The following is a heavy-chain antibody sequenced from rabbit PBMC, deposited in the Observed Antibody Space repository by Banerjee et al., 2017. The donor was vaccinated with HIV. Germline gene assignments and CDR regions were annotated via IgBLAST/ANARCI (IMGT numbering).Heavy chain of an antibody. D-gene: IGHD6-1*01. J-gene: IGHJ4*01. CDR1: GFDLSSNYW. CDR3: GRYGSGGAIDFNL. CDR2: IYTGNGGT. V-gene: IGHV1S40*01. Sequence: QSLEESGGDLVKPGASLTLTCKASGFDLSSNYWICWVRQAPGKGLEWIGCIYTGNGGTVYASWAKGRFTISKTSSTTVTLQMTSLTAADTATYFCGRYGSGGAIDFNLWGPGTLVTVS.